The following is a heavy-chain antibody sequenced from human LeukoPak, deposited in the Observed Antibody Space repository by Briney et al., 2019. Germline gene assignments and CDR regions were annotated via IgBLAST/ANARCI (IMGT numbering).Heavy chain of an antibody. J-gene: IGHJ4*02. Sequence: PGGSLRLSCVASGFTFSTYAMSWVRQAPGRGLEWVSGISGSGDGTNYADSVKGRFTVSRDNSRNTLYLQMISLRAEDTAVYYCVKDPPRAAWFSADYTNYGDWGQGTLVTVSS. D-gene: IGHD4-11*01. CDR3: VKDPPRAAWFSADYTNYGD. CDR1: GFTFSTYA. CDR2: ISGSGDGT. V-gene: IGHV3-23*01.